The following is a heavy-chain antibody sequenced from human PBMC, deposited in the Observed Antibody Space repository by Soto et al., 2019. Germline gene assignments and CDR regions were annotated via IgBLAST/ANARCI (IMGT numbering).Heavy chain of an antibody. CDR1: GFTFSSYG. CDR3: ARDNWNYGVEHYYGMDV. V-gene: IGHV3-33*01. J-gene: IGHJ6*02. D-gene: IGHD1-7*01. CDR2: IWYDGSNK. Sequence: ESGGGVVQPGRSLRLSCAASGFTFSSYGMHWVRQAPGKGLEWVAVIWYDGSNKYYADSVKGRFTISRDNSKNTLYLQMNSLRAEDTAVYYCARDNWNYGVEHYYGMDVWGQGTTVTVSS.